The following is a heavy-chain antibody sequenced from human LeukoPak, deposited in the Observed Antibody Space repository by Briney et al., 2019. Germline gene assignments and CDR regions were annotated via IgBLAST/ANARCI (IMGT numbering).Heavy chain of an antibody. CDR1: GGSFSGYY. CDR2: INHSPSS. D-gene: IGHD2-15*01. V-gene: IGHV4-34*01. CDR3: ARAPGYCSGGSCYRTEYFQH. Sequence: SETLSLTCAVYGGSFSGYYWSWIRQPPGKGLEWIGEINHSPSSNYNPSLKSRVTISVDTSKNQFSLKLSSVTAADTAVYYCARAPGYCSGGSCYRTEYFQHWGQGTLVTVSS. J-gene: IGHJ1*01.